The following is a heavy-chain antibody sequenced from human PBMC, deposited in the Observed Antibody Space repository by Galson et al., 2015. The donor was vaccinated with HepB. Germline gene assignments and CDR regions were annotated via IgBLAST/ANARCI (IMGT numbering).Heavy chain of an antibody. Sequence: CAISGDSVSSNSAAWNWIRQSPSRGLEWLGRTYYRSKWYNDYAVSVKSRITINPDTSKNQFSLQLNSATPEDTAVYYCARAPYDSSGYAYYYYGMDVWGQGTTVTVSS. CDR3: ARAPYDSSGYAYYYYGMDV. J-gene: IGHJ6*02. V-gene: IGHV6-1*01. CDR1: GDSVSSNSAA. CDR2: TYYRSKWYN. D-gene: IGHD3-22*01.